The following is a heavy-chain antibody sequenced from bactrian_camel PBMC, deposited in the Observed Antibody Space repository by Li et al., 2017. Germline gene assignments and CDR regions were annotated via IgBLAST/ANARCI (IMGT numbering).Heavy chain of an antibody. Sequence: QVQLVESGGGSMQAGGSLRLSCVYSGYTYGCIMGWYRQAPGNERELVSRISVTDSTYYADSVKGRFTISRDNAKNTLYLQMNSLKSEDTALYYCTTWTTGWASDYWGQGTQVTVS. CDR1: GYTYGCI. D-gene: IGHD5*01. CDR3: TTWTTGWASDY. V-gene: IGHV3S55*01. J-gene: IGHJ4*01. CDR2: ISVTDST.